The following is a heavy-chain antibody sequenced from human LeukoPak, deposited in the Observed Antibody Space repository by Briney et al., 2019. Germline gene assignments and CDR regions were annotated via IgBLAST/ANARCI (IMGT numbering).Heavy chain of an antibody. CDR1: GGSISSGSYY. D-gene: IGHD3-9*01. CDR2: IYYSGST. J-gene: IGHJ5*02. CDR3: ARLTGYSSESWFDP. Sequence: SETLSLTCTVSGGSISSGSYYWSWIRQPPGKGLEWIGYIYYSGSTNYNPSLKSRVTISVHTSKNQFSLKLSSVTAADTAVYYCARLTGYSSESWFDPWGQGTLVTVSS. V-gene: IGHV4-61*01.